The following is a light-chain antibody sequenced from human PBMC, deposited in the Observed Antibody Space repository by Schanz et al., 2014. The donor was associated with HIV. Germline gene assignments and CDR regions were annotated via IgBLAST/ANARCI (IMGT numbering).Light chain of an antibody. CDR1: SSNIGAGYD. CDR2: GDN. Sequence: QSVLTQPPSLSGAPGQWVTVSCSGGSSNIGAGYDLHWYQQLPGTAPKLLIYGDNNRPSGVPDRFSGSKSGTSASLAISGLQSEDEADYYCATWDDSLNGWVFGGGTKLTVL. J-gene: IGLJ3*02. V-gene: IGLV1-40*01. CDR3: ATWDDSLNGWV.